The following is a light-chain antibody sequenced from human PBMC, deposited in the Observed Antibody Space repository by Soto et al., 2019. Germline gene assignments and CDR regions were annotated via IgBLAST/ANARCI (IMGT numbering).Light chain of an antibody. J-gene: IGKJ2*01. CDR3: QQSYSTPYT. Sequence: DIQITESPSSLSASVGDRGTITCRASQSISSYLNWYQQKPGKAPKLLIYAASSLQSGVPSRFSGSGSGTDFTLTISSLQLEDFATYYCQQSYSTPYTFGQGTKVDIK. CDR2: AAS. CDR1: QSISSY. V-gene: IGKV1-39*01.